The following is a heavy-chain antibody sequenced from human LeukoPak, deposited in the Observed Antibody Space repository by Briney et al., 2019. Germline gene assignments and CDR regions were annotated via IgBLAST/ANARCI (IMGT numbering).Heavy chain of an antibody. V-gene: IGHV4-31*03. D-gene: IGHD2-2*01. J-gene: IGHJ4*02. Sequence: SETLSLTCTVSGGSISSGGYYWSWSRQHPGKGLEWIGYIYYSGSTYYNPSLKSRVTISVDTSKNQFSLKLSSVTAADTAVYYCARESWDCSSTSCYGGFDYWGQGTLVTVSS. CDR2: IYYSGST. CDR3: ARESWDCSSTSCYGGFDY. CDR1: GGSISSGGYY.